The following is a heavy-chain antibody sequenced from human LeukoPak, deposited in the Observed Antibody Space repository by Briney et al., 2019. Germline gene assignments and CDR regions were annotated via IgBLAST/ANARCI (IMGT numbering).Heavy chain of an antibody. D-gene: IGHD2-2*01. CDR3: ASRYCSSTSCPFDY. CDR2: IYYSGST. V-gene: IGHV4-39*01. CDR1: GGSISSYY. J-gene: IGHJ4*02. Sequence: SETLSLTCTVSGGSISSYYWGWIRQPPGKGLEWIGSIYYSGSTYYNPSLKSRVTISVDTSKNQFSLKLSSVTAADMAVYYCASRYCSSTSCPFDYWGQGTLVTVSS.